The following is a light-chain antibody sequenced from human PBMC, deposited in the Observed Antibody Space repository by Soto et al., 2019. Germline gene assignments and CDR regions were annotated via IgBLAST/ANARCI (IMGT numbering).Light chain of an antibody. J-gene: IGLJ2*01. CDR3: SSYTSRSTLV. CDR2: EVS. CDR1: SSDVGGYNF. Sequence: QSALTQPASVSGSPGQSITISCTGTSSDVGGYNFVSRYQQHPGKAPKLMISEVSNRPSGVSDRFSGSKSGNTASLTISGLRADDPADYYCSSYTSRSTLVFGGGTKVTVL. V-gene: IGLV2-14*01.